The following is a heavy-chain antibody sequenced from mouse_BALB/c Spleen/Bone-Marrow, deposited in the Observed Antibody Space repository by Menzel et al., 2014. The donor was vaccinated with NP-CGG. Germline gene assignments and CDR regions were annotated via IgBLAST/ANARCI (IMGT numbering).Heavy chain of an antibody. J-gene: IGHJ3*01. CDR2: ISGGGSYT. Sequence: DVQLVESGGGLVKPGGSLKLSCAASGFTFSSYGMSWVRQTPEKWLEWVATISGGGSYTYYPDSVKGRFTISRDNAKNNLYLQMSSLRSEDTALYYCARLYYDYDGGAYWGQGTLVTVSA. D-gene: IGHD2-4*01. CDR1: GFTFSSYG. CDR3: ARLYYDYDGGAY. V-gene: IGHV5-9-2*01.